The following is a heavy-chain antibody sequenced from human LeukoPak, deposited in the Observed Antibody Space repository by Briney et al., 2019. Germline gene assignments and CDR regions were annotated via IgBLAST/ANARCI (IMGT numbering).Heavy chain of an antibody. CDR2: FSGASGNI. D-gene: IGHD5-24*01. V-gene: IGHV3-23*01. J-gene: IGHJ4*02. CDR1: GFTFSSSV. CDR3: AKREARSFEF. Sequence: QSGGSLRLSCVASGFTFSSSVMSWVRQAPGKGLEWVSTFSGASGNIYYVDSVKGRFTISRDNSKNTLYLQMNSLRAEDTALYYCAKREARSFEFWGQGTLVTVSS.